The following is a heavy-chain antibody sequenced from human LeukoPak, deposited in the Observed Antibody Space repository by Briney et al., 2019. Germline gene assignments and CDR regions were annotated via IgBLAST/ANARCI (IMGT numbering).Heavy chain of an antibody. CDR2: IYTSGST. CDR3: ARDGVNWNDETGWFDP. Sequence: SETLSLTCTVSGGSISSYYWSWIRQPAGKGLEWIGRIYTSGSTNYNPSLKSRVTMSVDTSKNQFSLKLSSVTAADTAVYYCARDGVNWNDETGWFDPWGQGTLVTVSS. J-gene: IGHJ5*02. CDR1: GGSISSYY. D-gene: IGHD1-1*01. V-gene: IGHV4-4*07.